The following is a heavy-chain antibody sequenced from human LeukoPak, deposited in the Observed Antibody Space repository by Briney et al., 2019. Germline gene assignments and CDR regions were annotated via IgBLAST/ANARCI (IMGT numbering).Heavy chain of an antibody. D-gene: IGHD6-13*01. CDR3: AKPLSRYSRPDY. Sequence: GGSLRLSCAASGFTFSSYEMNWVRQAPGKGLEWVSYISSSGSTIYYADSVKGRFTISRDNAKNSLYLQMNSLRAEDTAVYYCAKPLSRYSRPDYWGQGTLVTVSS. CDR1: GFTFSSYE. CDR2: ISSSGSTI. J-gene: IGHJ4*02. V-gene: IGHV3-48*03.